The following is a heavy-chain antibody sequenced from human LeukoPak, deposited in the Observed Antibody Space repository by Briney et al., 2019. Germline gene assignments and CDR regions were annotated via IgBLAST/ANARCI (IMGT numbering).Heavy chain of an antibody. CDR3: AKDIGSSGYYYPDY. D-gene: IGHD3-22*01. Sequence: PGGSLRLSCAASGFTFDDYAMHWVRQAPGKGLEWVSGINWNSGSIGYADSVKGRFTISRDNAKNSLYLQMNSLRAEDTALCYCAKDIGSSGYYYPDYWGQGTLVTVSS. V-gene: IGHV3-9*01. CDR1: GFTFDDYA. CDR2: INWNSGSI. J-gene: IGHJ4*02.